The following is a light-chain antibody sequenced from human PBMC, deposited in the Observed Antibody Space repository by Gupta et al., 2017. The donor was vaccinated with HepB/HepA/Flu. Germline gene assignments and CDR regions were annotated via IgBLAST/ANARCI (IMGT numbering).Light chain of an antibody. J-gene: IGKJ1*01. CDR3: QQQNSSSLT. CDR2: KAS. Sequence: SVGDRVTITCRASQSISSWLAWYQQKPGEAPKLLIYKASSLQSGVPSRFSGSGSETEFTLTISSLQPDDFATYYCQQQNSSSLTFGQGTKVEIK. CDR1: QSISSW. V-gene: IGKV1-5*03.